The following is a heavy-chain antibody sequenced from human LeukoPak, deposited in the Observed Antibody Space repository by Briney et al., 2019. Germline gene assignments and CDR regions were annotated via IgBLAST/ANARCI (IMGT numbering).Heavy chain of an antibody. CDR3: AREMTGYSSSAIDY. CDR1: GFTFSMYW. Sequence: GGSLRLSCEVSGFTFSMYWMTWVRQAPGKGLEWVANINEGGSREWYVDSLKGRFTISRDNAKNSLYLQMNSLRAEDTAVYYCAREMTGYSSSAIDYWGQGALVTVSS. V-gene: IGHV3-7*01. J-gene: IGHJ4*02. CDR2: INEGGSRE. D-gene: IGHD6-13*01.